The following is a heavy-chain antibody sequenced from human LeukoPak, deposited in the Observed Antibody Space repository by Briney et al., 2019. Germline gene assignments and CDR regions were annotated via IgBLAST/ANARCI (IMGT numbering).Heavy chain of an antibody. J-gene: IGHJ4*02. CDR3: ASAFTIFGVVPGYIDY. D-gene: IGHD3-3*01. Sequence: PGGSLRLSCAASGFTFSSYSMNWVRQAPGKGLEWVSSISSSSSYIYYADSVKGRFTISRDNAKNSLYLQMNSLRAEDTAVYYCASAFTIFGVVPGYIDYWGQGTLVTVSS. CDR1: GFTFSSYS. V-gene: IGHV3-21*01. CDR2: ISSSSSYI.